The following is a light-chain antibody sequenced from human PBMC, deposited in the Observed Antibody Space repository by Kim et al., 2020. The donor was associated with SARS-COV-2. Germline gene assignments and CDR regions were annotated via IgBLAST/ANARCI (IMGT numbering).Light chain of an antibody. CDR1: SLRSYY. J-gene: IGLJ2*01. CDR3: NSRDSSGALVV. CDR2: GKN. Sequence: SSELTQDPAVSVALGQTVRITCQGDSLRSYYASWYQQKPGQAPVLVIYGKNNRPSGIPDRFSGSSSGNTASLTITGAQAEDEADYYCNSRDSSGALVVFGGGTKLNVL. V-gene: IGLV3-19*01.